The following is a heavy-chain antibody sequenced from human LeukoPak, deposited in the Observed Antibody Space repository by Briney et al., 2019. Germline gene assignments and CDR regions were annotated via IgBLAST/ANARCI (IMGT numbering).Heavy chain of an antibody. V-gene: IGHV3-21*04. Sequence: GGSLRLSCAASGFAFSSYSMNWVRRAPGKGLEWVSSISSSSSYIYYADSVKGRFTISRDNSKNTLYLQMNSLRAEDTAVYYCAREDYYDSSGFGGGYWGQGTLVTVSS. J-gene: IGHJ4*02. CDR3: AREDYYDSSGFGGGY. CDR1: GFAFSSYS. D-gene: IGHD3-22*01. CDR2: ISSSSSYI.